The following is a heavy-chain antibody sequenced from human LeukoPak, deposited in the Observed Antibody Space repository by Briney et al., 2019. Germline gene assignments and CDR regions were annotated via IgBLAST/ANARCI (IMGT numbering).Heavy chain of an antibody. J-gene: IGHJ4*02. V-gene: IGHV1-8*03. D-gene: IGHD5-12*01. CDR3: ARGLGGYSGYDSGSDFDY. CDR1: GYTFTSYD. Sequence: ASVKVSCKASGYTFTSYDINWVRQATGQGLEWMGWMNPNSGNTGYAQKFQGRVTITRNTSISTAYMELSSLRSEDTAVYYCARGLGGYSGYDSGSDFDYWGQGTLVTVSS. CDR2: MNPNSGNT.